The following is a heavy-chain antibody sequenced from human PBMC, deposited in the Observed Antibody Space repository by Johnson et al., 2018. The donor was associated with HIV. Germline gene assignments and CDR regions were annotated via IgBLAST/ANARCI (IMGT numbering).Heavy chain of an antibody. J-gene: IGHJ3*01. CDR2: IYSGDST. CDR1: GFTVSSNY. Sequence: EVQLVESGGGLVQPGGSLRLSCAASGFTVSSNYMSWVRQAPGKGLEWVSVIYSGDSTYYADSVKGRFTISRDNSKNTLYLQMNSLRAEDTAVYYCVTLVVAPPFDVWGQGTVVTVSS. CDR3: VTLVVAPPFDV. D-gene: IGHD2-15*01. V-gene: IGHV3-66*01.